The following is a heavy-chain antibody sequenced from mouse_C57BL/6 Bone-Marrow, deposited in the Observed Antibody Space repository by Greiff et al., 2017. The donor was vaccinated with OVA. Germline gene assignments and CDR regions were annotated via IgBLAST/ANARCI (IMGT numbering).Heavy chain of an antibody. Sequence: EVKVVESGGGLVQSGRSLRLSCATSGFTFSDFYMEWVRQAPGKGLEWIAASRNKANDYTTEYSASVKGRFIVSRDTSQSILYLQMNALRAEDTAIYYCARDSEKRYFDVWGTGTTVTVSS. CDR2: SRNKANDYTT. CDR3: ARDSEKRYFDV. V-gene: IGHV7-1*01. J-gene: IGHJ1*03. CDR1: GFTFSDFY.